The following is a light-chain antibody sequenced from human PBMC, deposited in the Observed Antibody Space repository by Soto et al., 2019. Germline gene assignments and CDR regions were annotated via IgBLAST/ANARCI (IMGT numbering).Light chain of an antibody. J-gene: IGKJ4*01. CDR3: QQYGSSTPLS. V-gene: IGKV3-20*01. CDR1: QSVTSSY. CDR2: GAS. Sequence: EIVLTQSPGTLSLSPGERATLSCRASQSVTSSYLAWYQQKPGQAPRLLIYGASSRATGIPDRFSGSGSGTDSTLTISRLEPEDFAVYYCQQYGSSTPLSLGGGTKVDI.